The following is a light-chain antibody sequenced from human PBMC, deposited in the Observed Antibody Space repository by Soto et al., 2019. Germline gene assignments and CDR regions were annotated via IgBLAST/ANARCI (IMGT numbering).Light chain of an antibody. CDR3: QQSYSTPPLT. Sequence: DIQMTQSPPSLSASVGDRVTMTWRASQSINSHLNWYQQKPGKAPKLLIYLGSTLETGVPSRFSGSGSGTNFTLTISSLQPEDFATYYCQQSYSTPPLTFGGGTKVEIK. CDR2: LGS. J-gene: IGKJ4*01. CDR1: QSINSH. V-gene: IGKV1-39*01.